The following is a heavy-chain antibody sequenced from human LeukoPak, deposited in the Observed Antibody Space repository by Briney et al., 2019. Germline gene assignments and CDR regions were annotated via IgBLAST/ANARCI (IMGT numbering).Heavy chain of an antibody. J-gene: IGHJ3*02. V-gene: IGHV4-34*01. CDR1: VGSFSGYY. CDR2: INHSGRT. D-gene: IGHD3-9*01. CDR3: ARGGYYDILVGYSDTFDI. Sequence: SETLSLTCAVYVGSFSGYYWTWVRQPPGKGLEWIGEINHSGRTNHNPSLKSRVTISVDPSKNQFSLKLSSVTAADTAVYYCARGGYYDILVGYSDTFDIWGQGTIVTVSS.